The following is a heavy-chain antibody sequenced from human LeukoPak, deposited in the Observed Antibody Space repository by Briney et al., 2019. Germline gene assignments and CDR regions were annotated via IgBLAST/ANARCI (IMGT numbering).Heavy chain of an antibody. V-gene: IGHV3-30*02. CDR1: GFTFSSYG. D-gene: IGHD3-22*01. CDR2: IRYDGSNK. CDR3: AKEGKHYYDSSGYYLDY. Sequence: PGGSLRLSCAASGFTFSSYGMHWVRQAPGKGLEWVAFIRYDGSNKYYADSVKGRFTISRDNSKNTLYLQMNSLRAEDTAVYYCAKEGKHYYDSSGYYLDYWGQGTLVTVSS. J-gene: IGHJ4*02.